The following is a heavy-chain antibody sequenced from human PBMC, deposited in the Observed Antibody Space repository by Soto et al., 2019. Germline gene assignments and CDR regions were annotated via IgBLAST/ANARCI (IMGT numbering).Heavy chain of an antibody. V-gene: IGHV4-4*07. Sequence: SETLSLTCTVSGGSISSYYWSWIRQPAGKGLPWVGRIYTSGSTNYNPTRKSQVIMSVDTSKNQFSLKLSSVTAADTAVYYCARDHKWEGMDVGGQGTTVTVSS. CDR2: IYTSGST. D-gene: IGHD1-26*01. CDR1: GGSISSYY. J-gene: IGHJ6*02. CDR3: ARDHKWEGMDV.